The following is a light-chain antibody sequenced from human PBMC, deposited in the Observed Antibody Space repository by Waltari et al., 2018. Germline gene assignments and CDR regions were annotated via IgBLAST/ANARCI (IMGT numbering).Light chain of an antibody. J-gene: IGKJ4*02. CDR3: QQANNFPLT. Sequence: DIQITQSPSFVSPSVGDIVTITCRASQGISSWLAWDQQKPGKAPKLLIYAASNLQSGVPSRFSGSGSGTDFTLTISSLQPEDFATYYCQQANNFPLTFGGGTKVEIK. CDR2: AAS. CDR1: QGISSW. V-gene: IGKV1-12*01.